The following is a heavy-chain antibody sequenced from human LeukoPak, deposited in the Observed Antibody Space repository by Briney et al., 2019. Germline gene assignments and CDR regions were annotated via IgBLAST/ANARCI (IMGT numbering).Heavy chain of an antibody. CDR2: ISAYNGNT. CDR3: ARVALGSTSWLVPLFDQDRFYYFDY. Sequence: GASVKVSCKASGYTFTSYGISWVRQAPGQGLEWMGWISAYNGNTNYAQKLQGRVTMTTDTSTSTAYMELRSLRSDDTAVYYCARVALGSTSWLVPLFDQDRFYYFDYWGQGTLVTVSS. J-gene: IGHJ4*02. V-gene: IGHV1-18*01. D-gene: IGHD2-2*01. CDR1: GYTFTSYG.